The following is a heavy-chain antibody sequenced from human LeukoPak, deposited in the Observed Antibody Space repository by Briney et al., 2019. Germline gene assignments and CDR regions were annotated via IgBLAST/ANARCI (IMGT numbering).Heavy chain of an antibody. CDR1: GFTFSSYA. Sequence: GGSLRLSCAASGFTFSSYAMHWVRQAPGKGLEWVAVISYDGSNKYYADSVKGRFTISRDNSKNTLYLQMNSLRAEDTAVYYCARDKEGSSASFDYWGQGTLVTVSS. J-gene: IGHJ4*02. CDR2: ISYDGSNK. D-gene: IGHD6-6*01. V-gene: IGHV3-30-3*01. CDR3: ARDKEGSSASFDY.